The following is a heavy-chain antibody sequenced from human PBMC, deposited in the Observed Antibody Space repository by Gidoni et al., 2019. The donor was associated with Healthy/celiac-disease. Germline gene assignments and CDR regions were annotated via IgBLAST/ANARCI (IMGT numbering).Heavy chain of an antibody. J-gene: IGHJ5*02. CDR3: ARDLPPRGYSAYVGWFDP. CDR1: GFTFRCYW. Sequence: EVQLVVSGGGLVKPGGSLRLSRAASGFTFRCYWRSWVRQAPGKGLEWVANIQQDGSEKYYVDSVKGRFTISRDNAKNSLYLQMNTLRAEDTAVYYCARDLPPRGYSAYVGWFDPWGQGTLVTVSS. CDR2: IQQDGSEK. V-gene: IGHV3-7*03. D-gene: IGHD5-12*01.